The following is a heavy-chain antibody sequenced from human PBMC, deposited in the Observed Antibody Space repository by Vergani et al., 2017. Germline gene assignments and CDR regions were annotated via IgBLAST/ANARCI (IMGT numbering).Heavy chain of an antibody. J-gene: IGHJ4*02. D-gene: IGHD1/OR15-1a*01. CDR2: ISYDGSNK. CDR3: AKDQEEGCEPGTGYFDY. Sequence: QVQLVESGGGVVQPGRSLRLSCAASGFTFSSYGMHWVRQAPGKGLEWVAVISYDGSNKYYADSVKGRFTISRDNSKNTLYLQMNSLRAEDTAVYYCAKDQEEGCEPGTGYFDYWGQGTLVTVSS. V-gene: IGHV3-30*18. CDR1: GFTFSSYG.